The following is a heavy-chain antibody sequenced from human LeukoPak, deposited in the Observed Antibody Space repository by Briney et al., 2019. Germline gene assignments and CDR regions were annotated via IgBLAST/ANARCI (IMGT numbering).Heavy chain of an antibody. CDR3: ARDGRGSYYDSSGYLDC. Sequence: PGGSLRLSCAASGFTFSPYSMNWVRQAPGKGLEWVSSISSSSSYIYYADSVKGRFTISRDNAKNSLYLQINSLRAEDTAVYYCARDGRGSYYDSSGYLDCWGQGTLVTVSS. CDR1: GFTFSPYS. J-gene: IGHJ4*02. V-gene: IGHV3-21*01. D-gene: IGHD3-22*01. CDR2: ISSSSSYI.